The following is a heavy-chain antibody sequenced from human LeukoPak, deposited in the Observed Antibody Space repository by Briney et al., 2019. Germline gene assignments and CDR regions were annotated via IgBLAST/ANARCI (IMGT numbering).Heavy chain of an antibody. CDR2: ITSTSRTI. J-gene: IGHJ4*02. V-gene: IGHV3-21*01. Sequence: TGRSLRLSCEGSGFTFTVYSMHWVRLAPGKGLEWVSSITSTSRTIFYADSVEGRFTISRDNAKNTVSLEMNSMRTEDAAIYYCARDFPDDALFDLWGQGTLVSVSS. CDR3: ARDFPDDALFDL. CDR1: GFTFTVYS. D-gene: IGHD2-8*01.